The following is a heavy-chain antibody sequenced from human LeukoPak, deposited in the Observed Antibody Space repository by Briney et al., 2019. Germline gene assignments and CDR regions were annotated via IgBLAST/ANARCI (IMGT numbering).Heavy chain of an antibody. V-gene: IGHV4-59*01. Sequence: PSETLSLTCTVSGGSISSYYWSWIRQPPGKGLEWIGYIYYSGSTNYNPSLKSRVTISVDTSKNQFSLKLSSVTAADTAVYFCARSHYYDTGMDVWDQGTLVTVSS. D-gene: IGHD3-22*01. CDR1: GGSISSYY. CDR3: ARSHYYDTGMDV. J-gene: IGHJ4*02. CDR2: IYYSGST.